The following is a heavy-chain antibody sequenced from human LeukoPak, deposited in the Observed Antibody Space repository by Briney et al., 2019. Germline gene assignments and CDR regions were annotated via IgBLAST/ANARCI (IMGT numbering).Heavy chain of an antibody. J-gene: IGHJ5*02. CDR3: ARAELLRYFDWLPRRSHKDWFDP. CDR1: GGSISSGSYY. D-gene: IGHD3-9*01. V-gene: IGHV4-61*02. Sequence: SQTLSLTCTVSGGSISSGSYYWSWIRQPAGKGLEWIGRNYTSGSTNYNPSLKSRVTISVDTSKNQFSLKLSSVTAADTAVYYCARAELLRYFDWLPRRSHKDWFDPWGQGTLVTVSS. CDR2: NYTSGST.